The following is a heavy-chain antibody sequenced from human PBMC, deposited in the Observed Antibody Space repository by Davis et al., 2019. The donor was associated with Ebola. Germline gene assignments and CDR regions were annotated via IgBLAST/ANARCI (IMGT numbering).Heavy chain of an antibody. CDR2: ISWDGGST. V-gene: IGHV3-43*01. Sequence: GESLKISCAASGFTFDDYTMHWVRQAPGKGLEWVSLISWDGGSTYYADSVKGRFTISRDNSKNSLYLQMNSLRTEDTALYYCAKDIRPKYSSSWYASYYYYYYGMDVWGQGTTVTVSS. CDR3: AKDIRPKYSSSWYASYYYYYYGMDV. D-gene: IGHD6-13*01. J-gene: IGHJ6*02. CDR1: GFTFDDYT.